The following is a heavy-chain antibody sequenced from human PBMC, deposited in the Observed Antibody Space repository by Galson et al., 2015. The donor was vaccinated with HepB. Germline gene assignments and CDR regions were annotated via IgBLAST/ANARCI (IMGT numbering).Heavy chain of an antibody. CDR3: AKYHYDYVWGSYLMDDNYLDY. CDR1: GYTFMKHG. D-gene: IGHD3-16*02. J-gene: IGHJ4*02. Sequence: SVKVSCKASGYTFMKHGISWVRQAPGQGLEWVGWISAYNDNTNYAQKLQGRFTISRDNSKNTLYLQMNSLRAEDTAVYYCAKYHYDYVWGSYLMDDNYLDYWGQGTLVTVSS. CDR2: ISAYNDNT. V-gene: IGHV1-18*01.